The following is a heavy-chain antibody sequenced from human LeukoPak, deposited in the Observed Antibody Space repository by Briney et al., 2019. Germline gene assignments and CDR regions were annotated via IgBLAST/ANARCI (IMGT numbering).Heavy chain of an antibody. CDR1: GGSFSGYY. V-gene: IGHV4-34*01. J-gene: IGHJ3*02. CDR3: ARNPTYYYDSSGYSGDAFDI. Sequence: SETLSLTCAVYGGSFSGYYWSWIRQPPGKGLEWIGEINHSGSTNYNPSLKSRVTISVDTSKNQFSLQLNSVTPEDTAVYYCARNPTYYYDSSGYSGDAFDIWGQGTMVTVSS. CDR2: INHSGST. D-gene: IGHD3-22*01.